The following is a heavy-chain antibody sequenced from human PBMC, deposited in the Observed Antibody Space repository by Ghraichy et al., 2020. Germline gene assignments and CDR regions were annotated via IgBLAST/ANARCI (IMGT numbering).Heavy chain of an antibody. CDR3: ARNGYSSGWQFFDY. D-gene: IGHD6-19*01. V-gene: IGHV4-34*01. Sequence: SETLSLTCAVYGGSFSGYYWSWIRQPPGKGLEWIGEINNSGSTNYNPSLKSRVTISVDTSKNQFSLKLSSVTAADTAVYYCARNGYSSGWQFFDYWGQGTLVTVSS. CDR1: GGSFSGYY. CDR2: INNSGST. J-gene: IGHJ4*02.